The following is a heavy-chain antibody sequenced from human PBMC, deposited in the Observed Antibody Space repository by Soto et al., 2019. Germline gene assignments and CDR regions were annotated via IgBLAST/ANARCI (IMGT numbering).Heavy chain of an antibody. Sequence: GGSLRLSCAASGFTFSSYSMIWVRQAPGKGLEWVSYISSSSSTKYYADSVKGRFTISRDNSKNTLYLQMNSLRAEDTAVYYCARYSGIAAAGYYYYGLDVWDQGTTVTVSS. J-gene: IGHJ6*02. CDR3: ARYSGIAAAGYYYYGLDV. D-gene: IGHD6-25*01. CDR1: GFTFSSYS. CDR2: ISSSSSTK. V-gene: IGHV3-48*01.